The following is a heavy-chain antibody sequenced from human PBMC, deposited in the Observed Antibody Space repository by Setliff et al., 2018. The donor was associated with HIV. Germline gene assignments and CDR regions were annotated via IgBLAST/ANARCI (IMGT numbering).Heavy chain of an antibody. CDR3: ARQTGLRGYYGSNSLYYFDY. Sequence: PSETLSLTCTVYGGSVSSSSSYWGWIRQPPGKGLEWIGNVCYSRSSYYNPSLKSRVTISVDTSKNQFSMILSPVTAADTAVYYCARQTGLRGYYGSNSLYYFDYWGKGILFPVSS. CDR2: VCYSRSS. V-gene: IGHV4-39*01. CDR1: GGSVSSSSSY. D-gene: IGHD3-10*01. J-gene: IGHJ4*02.